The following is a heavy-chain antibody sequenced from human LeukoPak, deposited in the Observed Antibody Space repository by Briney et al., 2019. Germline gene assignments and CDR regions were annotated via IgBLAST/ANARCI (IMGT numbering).Heavy chain of an antibody. CDR3: ARVWGRLPWLLGY. CDR1: GYTFTGYY. CDR2: INPNSGGT. D-gene: IGHD5-18*01. V-gene: IGHV1-2*02. J-gene: IGHJ4*02. Sequence: ASVKVSCKASGYTFTGYYMHWVRQAPGQGLEWMGWINPNSGGTNYAQKFQGRVTMTRDTSISTAYMELSRLRSDDTAVYYCARVWGRLPWLLGYWGQGTLVTVSS.